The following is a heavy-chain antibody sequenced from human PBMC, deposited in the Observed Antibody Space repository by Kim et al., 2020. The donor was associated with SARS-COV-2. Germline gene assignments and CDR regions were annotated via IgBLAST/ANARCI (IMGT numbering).Heavy chain of an antibody. D-gene: IGHD1-26*01. CDR2: ICYSGST. V-gene: IGHV4-39*01. Sequence: SETLSLTCTVSGGSISSSSYYWGWILQPPGKGLEWIGSICYSGSTYYNPSLKSRVTISVDTSQNQFSLKVTSVTAADTAVYYCAKLGGNSRYHFDSWGQG. CDR3: AKLGGNSRYHFDS. CDR1: GGSISSSSYY. J-gene: IGHJ4*02.